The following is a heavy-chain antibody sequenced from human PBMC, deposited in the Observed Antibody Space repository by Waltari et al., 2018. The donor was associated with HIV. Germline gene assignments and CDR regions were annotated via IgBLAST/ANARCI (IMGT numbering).Heavy chain of an antibody. Sequence: QVQLVQSGAEVKKPGASVKVSCKASGYTFTSYNIYLVRQAPGQGLEWMGWMNPNTGDTAYARKFQGRVTMTRNTSMSTAYMELSSLRSEDTAVYYCARVRRPSGSYYLSYWGQGTVVTVSS. J-gene: IGHJ4*02. V-gene: IGHV1-8*01. CDR2: MNPNTGDT. D-gene: IGHD1-26*01. CDR3: ARVRRPSGSYYLSY. CDR1: GYTFTSYN.